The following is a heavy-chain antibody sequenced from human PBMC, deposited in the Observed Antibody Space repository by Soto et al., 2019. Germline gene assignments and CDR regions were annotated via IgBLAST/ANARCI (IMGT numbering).Heavy chain of an antibody. V-gene: IGHV3-23*01. CDR2: ISGSGGST. Sequence: PGGSLRLSCAASGFTFSSYAMSWVRQAPGKGLEWVSAISGSGGSTYYADSVKGRFTISRDNSKNTLYLQMNSLRAEDTAVYYCAKVPESGSYCLPFDYWGQGTQVTVSS. D-gene: IGHD1-26*01. J-gene: IGHJ4*02. CDR1: GFTFSSYA. CDR3: AKVPESGSYCLPFDY.